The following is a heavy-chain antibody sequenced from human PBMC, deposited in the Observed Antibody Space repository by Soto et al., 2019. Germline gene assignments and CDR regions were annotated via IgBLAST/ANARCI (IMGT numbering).Heavy chain of an antibody. CDR1: GDSVSSNSSA. D-gene: IGHD6-19*01. V-gene: IGHV6-1*01. J-gene: IGHJ5*02. CDR3: ARDSSGEAVAGNNWFDP. Sequence: SQTLSLACAISGDSVSSNSSAWNFIRQSPSRGLEWLGRTYYRSKWYNDYAVSVKSRITINPDTSKNQFSLQLNSVTPEDTAVYYCARDSSGEAVAGNNWFDPWGQGTLVTVSS. CDR2: TYYRSKWYN.